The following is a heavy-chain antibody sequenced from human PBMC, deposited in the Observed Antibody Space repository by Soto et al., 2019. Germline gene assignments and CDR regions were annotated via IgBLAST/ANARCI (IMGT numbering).Heavy chain of an antibody. J-gene: IGHJ5*02. CDR1: GGSISRVSYY. CDR3: ARLHCNSPNCVPLDP. D-gene: IGHD2-2*01. V-gene: IGHV4-39*01. Sequence: SDTLSLTCTVSGGSISRVSYYWGCIRQPPGKGLEWIGSIYYSGSAYYSPSLKSRVTMSVDTSKNQLSLKLSSVTAADTAVYYCARLHCNSPNCVPLDPWGQGTLVS. CDR2: IYYSGSA.